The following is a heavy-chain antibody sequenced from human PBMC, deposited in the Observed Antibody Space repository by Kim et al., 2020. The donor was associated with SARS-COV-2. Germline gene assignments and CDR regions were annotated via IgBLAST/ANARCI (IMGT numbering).Heavy chain of an antibody. D-gene: IGHD1-26*01. J-gene: IGHJ4*02. CDR1: GFTFSSYS. Sequence: GGSLRLSCAASGFTFSSYSMNWVRQAPGKGLEWVSSISSSSSYIYYADSVKGRFTISRDNAKNSLYLQMNSLRAEDTAVYYCARDSQSIVGATTDPYWGQGTLVTVSS. V-gene: IGHV3-21*01. CDR3: ARDSQSIVGATTDPY. CDR2: ISSSSSYI.